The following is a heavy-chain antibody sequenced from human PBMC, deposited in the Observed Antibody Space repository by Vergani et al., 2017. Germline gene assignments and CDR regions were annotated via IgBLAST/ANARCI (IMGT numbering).Heavy chain of an antibody. D-gene: IGHD6-13*01. Sequence: QLQLQESGPGLVKPSETLSLTCTVSGGSISGSNYYWSWIRQPPGKGLEWIGEINHSGSTNYNPSLKSRVTISVDTSKNQFSLKLSSVTAADTAVYYCASTIAAAGNLNVYFQHWGQGTLVTVSS. CDR3: ASTIAAAGNLNVYFQH. CDR2: INHSGST. CDR1: GGSISGSNYY. V-gene: IGHV4-39*07. J-gene: IGHJ1*01.